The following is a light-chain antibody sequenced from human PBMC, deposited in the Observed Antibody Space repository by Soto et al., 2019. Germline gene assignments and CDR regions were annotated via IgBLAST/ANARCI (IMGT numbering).Light chain of an antibody. CDR1: DRVGYL. Sequence: DIHLTQSPSSLSASVGDRVTMTCRASDRVGYLLAWYQKKPGKAPKLLVHDASSLNIGVPSRFSGSGSETDFTLTISSLQPEDFAIYYCQQYNSFSLTFGGGTKVEIK. CDR2: DAS. V-gene: IGKV1-5*01. J-gene: IGKJ4*01. CDR3: QQYNSFSLT.